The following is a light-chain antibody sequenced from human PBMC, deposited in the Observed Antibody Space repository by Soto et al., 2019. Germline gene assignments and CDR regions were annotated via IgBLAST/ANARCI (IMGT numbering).Light chain of an antibody. CDR1: QSISSN. CDR2: RTS. J-gene: IGKJ5*01. CDR3: QQRYNWPIT. V-gene: IGKV3-15*01. Sequence: EIVMTQSPATLSVSPGERATLSCRASQSISSNLAWYQQKPGQAPRLLMFRTSSRATGFPARFSGSGSGTDFTLTISSLEPEDFSVYYRQQRYNWPITFGQGTRLEIK.